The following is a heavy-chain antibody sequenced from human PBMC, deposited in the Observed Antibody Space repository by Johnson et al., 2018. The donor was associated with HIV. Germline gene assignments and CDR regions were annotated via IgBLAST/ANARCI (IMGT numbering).Heavy chain of an antibody. CDR2: ISWNSGSI. D-gene: IGHD6-13*01. V-gene: IGHV3-9*01. J-gene: IGHJ3*02. CDR1: GFTFDDYA. Sequence: VQLVESGGGLVQPGRSLRLSCAASGFTFDDYAMHWVRQAPGKGLEWVSGISWNSGSIGYADSVKGRFTISRDNAKNSLYLQMNSLRAEDTAMYYCARSGAAVIGAGGDVFDIGGQGTMVTVSS. CDR3: ARSGAAVIGAGGDVFDI.